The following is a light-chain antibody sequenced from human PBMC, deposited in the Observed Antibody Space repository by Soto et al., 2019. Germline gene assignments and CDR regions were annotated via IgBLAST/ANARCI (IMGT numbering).Light chain of an antibody. CDR3: AVWDDSLSGMV. CDR1: SSNIETNT. Sequence: QSVLTQPPSASGTPGQRVTISCSGSSSNIETNTVDWYQHLPGTAPKVLIFNNNQRPSGVPDRFSGSKSGTSASLAISGRQSEDEADYYWAVWDDSLSGMVFGGGTKVTVL. CDR2: NNN. V-gene: IGLV1-44*01. J-gene: IGLJ2*01.